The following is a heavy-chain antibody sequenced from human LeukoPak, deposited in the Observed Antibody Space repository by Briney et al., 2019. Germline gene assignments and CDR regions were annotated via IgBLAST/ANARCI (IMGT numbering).Heavy chain of an antibody. CDR1: GFTFSTYW. D-gene: IGHD3-10*01. CDR2: IKQDGSEK. Sequence: PGGSLRPSCAASGFTFSTYWMSWVRQAPGKGLEWVANIKQDGSEKYYVDSVKGRFTISRDNAKNSLFLQMNSLRAEDTAVYYCARLVRGVDYWGQGTLVTVSS. J-gene: IGHJ4*02. CDR3: ARLVRGVDY. V-gene: IGHV3-7*01.